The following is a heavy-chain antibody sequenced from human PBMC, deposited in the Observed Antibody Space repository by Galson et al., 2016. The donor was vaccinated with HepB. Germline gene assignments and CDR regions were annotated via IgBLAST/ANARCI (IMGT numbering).Heavy chain of an antibody. CDR1: GGSISSGSYS. Sequence: SETLSLTCSVSGGSISSGSYSWSWIRQPPGKGLEYIGYIYYNGSTNCNPSLKSRVTISVDTSRNQFSLKVTSVTAADTAVYYCARAVAYGPYPTYWGQGTLVIVSS. V-gene: IGHV4-61*01. CDR3: ARAVAYGPYPTY. CDR2: IYYNGST. D-gene: IGHD4-17*01. J-gene: IGHJ4*02.